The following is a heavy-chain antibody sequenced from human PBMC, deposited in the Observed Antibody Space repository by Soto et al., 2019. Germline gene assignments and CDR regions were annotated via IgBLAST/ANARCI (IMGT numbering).Heavy chain of an antibody. D-gene: IGHD5-12*01. J-gene: IGHJ6*02. CDR3: ARGSEGTLDVVSPFGRGYYYYILDV. V-gene: IGHV4-34*01. Sequence: QVQLEQWGAGLLKPSETLSLTCVVHGGSFSAHYWNWVRQPPGKGLEWIGEVSHSAGYILNPSLKSRVTISLDTSRNQVSLMLTSVAAADTGVYYCARGSEGTLDVVSPFGRGYYYYILDVWGQGTTVTVSS. CDR1: GGSFSAHY. CDR2: VSHSAGY.